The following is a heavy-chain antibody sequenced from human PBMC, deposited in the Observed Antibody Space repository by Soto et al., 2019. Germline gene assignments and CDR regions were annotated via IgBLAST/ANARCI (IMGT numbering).Heavy chain of an antibody. V-gene: IGHV4-31*03. CDR2: IYYSGST. CDR1: GGSISSGDYY. CDR3: ARTKTSSTSFHVDY. Sequence: QVQLQESGPGLVKPSQTLSLTCTVSGGSISSGDYYWTWIRQHPGKGLEWIGYIYYSGSTKHNPSIKSRNNISVDTSKNQFSLKLNSVTAADTAVYYCARTKTSSTSFHVDYWGQGTQVTVSS. J-gene: IGHJ4*02. D-gene: IGHD2-2*01.